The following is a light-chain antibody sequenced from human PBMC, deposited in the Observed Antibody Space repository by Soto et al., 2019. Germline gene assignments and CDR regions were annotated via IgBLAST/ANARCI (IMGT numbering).Light chain of an antibody. Sequence: DIQMTQSPSTLSASVGDRVTITCRASQSIDSWLAWYQHKPGKAPKLLIFKASTLETGVPSRFSGSGSETEFTLTISSLQPEDFATYYCQQLHDYPITFGQGTRLEI. V-gene: IGKV1-5*03. CDR1: QSIDSW. CDR3: QQLHDYPIT. J-gene: IGKJ5*01. CDR2: KAS.